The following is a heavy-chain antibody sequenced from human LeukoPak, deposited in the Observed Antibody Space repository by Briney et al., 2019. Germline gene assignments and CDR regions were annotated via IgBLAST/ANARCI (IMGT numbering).Heavy chain of an antibody. J-gene: IGHJ4*02. CDR1: GGSITGYY. CDR2: IYTSGST. CDR3: ARVVESYGYTFDS. V-gene: IGHV4-4*07. Sequence: SETLSLTCTVSGGSITGYYWSWIRQPAGKGLEWIGRIYTSGSTNYNPSLKSRVTMSVDTSKNQFSLKLSSVTAADTAVYYCARVVESYGYTFDSWGQGTLVTVSS. D-gene: IGHD5-18*01.